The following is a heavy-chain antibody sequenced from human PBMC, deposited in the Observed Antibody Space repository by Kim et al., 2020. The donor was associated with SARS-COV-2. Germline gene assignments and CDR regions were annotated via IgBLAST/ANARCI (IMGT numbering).Heavy chain of an antibody. D-gene: IGHD6-6*01. Sequence: GESLKISCKGSGYSFTSYWISWVRQMPGKGLEWMGRIDPSDSYTNYSPSFQGHVTISADKSISTAYLQWSSLKASDTAMYYCAKTSIAARTYYYYYGMDVWGQGTTVTVSS. CDR3: AKTSIAARTYYYYYGMDV. CDR2: IDPSDSYT. J-gene: IGHJ6*02. CDR1: GYSFTSYW. V-gene: IGHV5-10-1*01.